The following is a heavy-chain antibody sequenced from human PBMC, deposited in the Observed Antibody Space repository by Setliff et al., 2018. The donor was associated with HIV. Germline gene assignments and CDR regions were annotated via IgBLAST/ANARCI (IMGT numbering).Heavy chain of an antibody. V-gene: IGHV4-30-4*08. CDR3: ASTRIRLIRGAVISNLRTPYFDY. J-gene: IGHJ4*02. CDR1: GASITTDTYY. CDR2: IYYTGST. Sequence: PSETLSLTCTVSGASITTDTYYWAWIRQPPGKGLEWIGYIYYTGSTHYNPSLKGRLSMSTSENQFSLKLTSVTAADTAVYYCASTRIRLIRGAVISNLRTPYFDYWGPGSLVTVSS. D-gene: IGHD3-10*01.